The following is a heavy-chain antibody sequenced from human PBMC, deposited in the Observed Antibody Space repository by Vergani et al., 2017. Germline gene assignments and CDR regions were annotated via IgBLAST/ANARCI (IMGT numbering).Heavy chain of an antibody. V-gene: IGHV4-59*02. J-gene: IGHJ3*02. Sequence: QVKLQESGPGLVKPSETLSLTCTVSGASVNSYYWSWIRQPPGKGLEWMGYVSFRGDTLYDPSVKGRMTISLNTSSNQFSLYLTSVTAADTAVYYCARPMTMIVVVDAFDIWGQGTMVTVSS. CDR1: GASVNSYY. CDR3: ARPMTMIVVVDAFDI. CDR2: VSFRGDT. D-gene: IGHD3-22*01.